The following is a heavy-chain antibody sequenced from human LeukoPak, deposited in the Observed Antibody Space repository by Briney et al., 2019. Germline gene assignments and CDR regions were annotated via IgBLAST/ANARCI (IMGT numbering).Heavy chain of an antibody. CDR3: AKAAAGTTDPYYYYYGMDV. D-gene: IGHD6-13*01. Sequence: GPLRLSFAASGIGFSNYWMSWVRQAPGKGLEWGSAIRGSGGSTYYADSVKGRFTISRDNSKNTLYLQVNSLRAEDTAVYYCAKAAAGTTDPYYYYYGMDVWGQGTTVTVSS. CDR2: IRGSGGST. CDR1: GIGFSNYW. J-gene: IGHJ6*02. V-gene: IGHV3-23*01.